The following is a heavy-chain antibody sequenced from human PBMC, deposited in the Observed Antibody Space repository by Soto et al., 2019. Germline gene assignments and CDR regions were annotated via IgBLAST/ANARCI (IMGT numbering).Heavy chain of an antibody. Sequence: ASVKVSCKGSGYSLTRSGISWVRQAPGQGLEWMGWISTYNGDTNYAQTFQGRVTMTTDTSASTAYMELSSLGSEDTAVYYCARGYTFPFDPWGQGTLVTVSS. CDR1: GYSLTRSG. CDR3: ARGYTFPFDP. D-gene: IGHD1-26*01. V-gene: IGHV1-18*01. CDR2: ISTYNGDT. J-gene: IGHJ5*02.